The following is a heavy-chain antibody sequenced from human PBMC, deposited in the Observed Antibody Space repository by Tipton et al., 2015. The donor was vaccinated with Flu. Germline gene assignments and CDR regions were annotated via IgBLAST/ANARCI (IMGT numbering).Heavy chain of an antibody. CDR1: GYTFINYW. CDR3: VRRDIAMVKGLDF. CDR2: IFPGNSDT. J-gene: IGHJ4*02. V-gene: IGHV5-51*03. D-gene: IGHD5-18*01. Sequence: VQLVQSGAEMKKPGESLKISCKASGYTFINYWIGWVRQMPGKGLEWMGIIFPGNSDTRYSPSFQGQVTISADKSISTAYLQWSSLKASDTAMYYCVRRDIAMVKGLDFWGQGTLVTVSS.